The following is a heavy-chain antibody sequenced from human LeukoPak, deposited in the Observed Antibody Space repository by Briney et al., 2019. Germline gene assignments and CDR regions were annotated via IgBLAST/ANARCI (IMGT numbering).Heavy chain of an antibody. V-gene: IGHV3-15*01. D-gene: IGHD4-17*01. CDR3: TTGFPNYGDYGGYFQH. J-gene: IGHJ1*01. CDR2: IKSKADGRTT. CDR1: GFTFTNAW. Sequence: GGSLRLSCAASGFTFTNAWMSWVRQAPGKGLEWVGRIKSKADGRTTDCAAPVKGRFTISGDDSKNTLYLQMNNLKTEDTAVYYCTTGFPNYGDYGGYFQHWGQGTLVTVAS.